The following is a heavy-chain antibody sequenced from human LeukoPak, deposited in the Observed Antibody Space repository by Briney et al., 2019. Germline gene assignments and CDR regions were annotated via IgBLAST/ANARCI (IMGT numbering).Heavy chain of an antibody. Sequence: QPGESLRLSCAASGFTFSSYAMSWVRQAPGKGLEWVSAITGSGGSTYYADSVKGRFTISRDNSKNTLYLQMNSLRAEDTAVYYCAKAGPTGSGEKMDVWGKGTTVTVSS. J-gene: IGHJ6*04. CDR1: GFTFSSYA. V-gene: IGHV3-23*01. D-gene: IGHD1-14*01. CDR2: ITGSGGST. CDR3: AKAGPTGSGEKMDV.